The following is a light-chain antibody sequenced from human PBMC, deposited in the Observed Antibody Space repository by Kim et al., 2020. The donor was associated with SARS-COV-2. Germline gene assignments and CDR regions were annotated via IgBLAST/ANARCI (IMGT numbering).Light chain of an antibody. CDR1: NIGSKS. CDR3: QVWDSTSDPYV. CDR2: YDK. V-gene: IGLV3-21*04. J-gene: IGLJ1*01. Sequence: APEETARITCGGNNIGSKSVHWYQRKPGAAPVLVMYYDKNRPSGIPERFSGSNSGSTATLTISRVEAGDEADYYCQVWDSTSDPYVFGTGTKVTVL.